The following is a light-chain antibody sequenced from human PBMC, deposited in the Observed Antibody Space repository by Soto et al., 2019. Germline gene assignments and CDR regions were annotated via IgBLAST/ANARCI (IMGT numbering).Light chain of an antibody. Sequence: DIQMTQSPSTLSASVGDRVTITCRASQSIIGWLAWYQQKPGKAPSLLIYDVSRLQSGVPSRFSGSGSGTEFTLTISSLQPDDFATYYCQQYKDFWTLGQGTKVDIK. CDR1: QSIIGW. J-gene: IGKJ1*01. CDR3: QQYKDFWT. V-gene: IGKV1-5*01. CDR2: DVS.